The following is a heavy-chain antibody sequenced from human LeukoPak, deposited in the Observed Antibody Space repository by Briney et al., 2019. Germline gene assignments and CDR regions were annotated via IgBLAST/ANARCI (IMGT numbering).Heavy chain of an antibody. D-gene: IGHD3-9*01. Sequence: GGSLRLSCAASGFTFSSYSMNWVRQAPGKGLEWVSSISSSSYIYYADSVKGRFTISRDNAKNSLYLQMNSLRAEDTAVYYCAKDHTDFDWLSPPAYWGQGTLVTVSS. V-gene: IGHV3-21*01. CDR3: AKDHTDFDWLSPPAY. CDR2: ISSSSYI. J-gene: IGHJ4*02. CDR1: GFTFSSYS.